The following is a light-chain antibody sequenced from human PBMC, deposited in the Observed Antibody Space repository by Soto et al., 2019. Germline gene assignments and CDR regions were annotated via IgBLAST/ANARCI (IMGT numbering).Light chain of an antibody. CDR3: SSYTSSSTVVV. Sequence: QSALTQPASVSGSPGQSITISCTGTSSDVGDYDFVSWYQQHPGKAPKLMIYDVSNRPSGVSDRFSGSKSGNTASLTISGLQAEDEADYHCSSYTSSSTVVVFGGGTKLTVL. V-gene: IGLV2-14*01. J-gene: IGLJ2*01. CDR2: DVS. CDR1: SSDVGDYDF.